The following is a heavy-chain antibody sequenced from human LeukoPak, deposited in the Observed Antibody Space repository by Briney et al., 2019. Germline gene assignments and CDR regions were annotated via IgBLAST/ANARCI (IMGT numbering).Heavy chain of an antibody. CDR3: GRGVQSFDP. CDR2: IRPMNGDT. Sequence: ASVMVSCKTSGYTFVAYYIHWVRQAPGQGLEWMERIRPMNGDTKYAQKFQDRVSITMDTSTTTAYMELRSLTSDDTAVYYCGRGVQSFDPWGQGTLVTVSS. CDR1: GYTFVAYY. J-gene: IGHJ5*02. V-gene: IGHV1-2*02.